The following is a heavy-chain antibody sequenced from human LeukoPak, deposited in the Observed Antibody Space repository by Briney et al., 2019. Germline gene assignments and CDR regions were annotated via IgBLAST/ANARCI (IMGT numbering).Heavy chain of an antibody. CDR3: ARHSGSFYGQYDY. V-gene: IGHV4-39*01. CDR2: IYYSGTT. Sequence: PLETLSLTCTVSGGSISSNSYYWGWIRQPPGKGLEWIGTIYYSGTTYYNPSLKSRVSISVDTSKNQFSLKLTSVTAADTAVYYCARHSGSFYGQYDYWGQETLVTVSS. CDR1: GGSISSNSYY. D-gene: IGHD1-26*01. J-gene: IGHJ4*02.